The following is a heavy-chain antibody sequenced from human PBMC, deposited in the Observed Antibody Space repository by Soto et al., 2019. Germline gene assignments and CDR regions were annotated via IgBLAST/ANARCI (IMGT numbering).Heavy chain of an antibody. J-gene: IGHJ3*02. Sequence: SATLSLTCTVSGGSISSSSYYWGWIRQPPGKRLEWIGSIYYSGSTYYNPSLKSRVTISVDTSKNQFSLKLSSVTAADTAVYYCESVVAATYAFDIWGQGTMVTVS. CDR2: IYYSGST. D-gene: IGHD2-15*01. CDR3: ESVVAATYAFDI. CDR1: GGSISSSSYY. V-gene: IGHV4-39*01.